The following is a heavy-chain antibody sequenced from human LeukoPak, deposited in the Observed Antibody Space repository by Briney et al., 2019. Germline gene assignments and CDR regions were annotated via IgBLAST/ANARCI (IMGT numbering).Heavy chain of an antibody. D-gene: IGHD4-17*01. CDR2: IYYSGST. J-gene: IGHJ4*02. CDR1: GGSISGSY. Sequence: SETLSLTCTVSGGSISGSYWSWIRQPPGKGLEWIAYIYYSGSTNYNPSLKSRVTISVDTSKNHFSLRLSSVTAADTAVYYCAITSRDNFGDYYFDYWGQGTLVTVSS. V-gene: IGHV4-59*01. CDR3: AITSRDNFGDYYFDY.